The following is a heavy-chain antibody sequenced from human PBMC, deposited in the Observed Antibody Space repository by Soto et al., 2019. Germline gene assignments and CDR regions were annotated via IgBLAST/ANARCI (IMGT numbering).Heavy chain of an antibody. CDR3: ARDQGGAAAPPIYGMDV. CDR2: IWYDGSNK. J-gene: IGHJ6*02. Sequence: GGSLRLSCAASGFTFSSYGMHWVRQAPGKGLEWVAVIWYDGSNKYYADSVKGRFTIPRDNSKNTLYLQMNSLRAEDTAVYYCARDQGGAAAPPIYGMDVWGQGTTVTVSS. V-gene: IGHV3-33*01. CDR1: GFTFSSYG. D-gene: IGHD6-25*01.